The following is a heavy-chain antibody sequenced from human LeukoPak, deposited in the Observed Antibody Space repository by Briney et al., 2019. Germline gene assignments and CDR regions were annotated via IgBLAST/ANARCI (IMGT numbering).Heavy chain of an antibody. CDR2: ISYDGSNK. V-gene: IGHV3-30-3*01. Sequence: GGSLRLSCAASGFTFNKYAMHWVRQAPGKGLEWMAVISYDGSNKYYADSVKGRFTISRDNSKNTLYLQMNSLRAEDTAVFYCAKDQGYSYIVDYYYMDVWGKGTTVTVSS. D-gene: IGHD5-18*01. CDR1: GFTFNKYA. J-gene: IGHJ6*03. CDR3: AKDQGYSYIVDYYYMDV.